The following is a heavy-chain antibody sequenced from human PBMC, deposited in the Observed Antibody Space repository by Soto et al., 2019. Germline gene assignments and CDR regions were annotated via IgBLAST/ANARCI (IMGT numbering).Heavy chain of an antibody. Sequence: GESLKISCKGSGYTFTDYWIGWVRQLPGKGLEWMGIIYPGDSDTRYSPSFQGHVTITVDKSTSTAYLQWNTLKASDTAMYYCARHLSNFRYYYYAMDVWGQGXTGTGSS. J-gene: IGHJ6*02. CDR2: IYPGDSDT. CDR3: ARHLSNFRYYYYAMDV. V-gene: IGHV5-51*01. CDR1: GYTFTDYW. D-gene: IGHD4-4*01.